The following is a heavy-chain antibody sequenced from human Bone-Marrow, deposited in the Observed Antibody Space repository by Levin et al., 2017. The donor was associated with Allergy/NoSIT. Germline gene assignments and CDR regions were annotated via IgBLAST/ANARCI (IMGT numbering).Heavy chain of an antibody. J-gene: IGHJ4*02. D-gene: IGHD4-23*01. Sequence: GESLKISCQGSGYRFTTHWIGWVRQMPGKGLEWMGIIRPADSDARYNPSFRGQVTISADKSINTVYLQWNSLKASDTAIYYCARQTTVVSPSNYWGQGTLVTVSP. CDR2: IRPADSDA. V-gene: IGHV5-51*01. CDR3: ARQTTVVSPSNY. CDR1: GYRFTTHW.